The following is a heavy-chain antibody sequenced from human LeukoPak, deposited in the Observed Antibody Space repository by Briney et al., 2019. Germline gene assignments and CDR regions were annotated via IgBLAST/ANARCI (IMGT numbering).Heavy chain of an antibody. D-gene: IGHD3/OR15-3a*01. CDR3: ARDPTGYYTPRPDFDY. V-gene: IGHV3-21*01. Sequence: GGSLRLSCAASGFTFSSYGLSWVRQAPGKGLEWVSTISASTFTTYYADSVKGRFTISRDNAKNSLYLQMNSLRAEDTAVYYCARDPTGYYTPRPDFDYWGQGTLVTVSS. J-gene: IGHJ4*02. CDR2: ISASTFTT. CDR1: GFTFSSYG.